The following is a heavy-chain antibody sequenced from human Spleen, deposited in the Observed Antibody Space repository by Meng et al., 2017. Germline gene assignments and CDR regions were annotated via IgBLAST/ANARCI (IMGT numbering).Heavy chain of an antibody. CDR2: MYHSGST. J-gene: IGHJ4*02. CDR3: ARAFFDYVGYFDY. V-gene: IGHV4-39*07. Sequence: LQLQGSGPGLVEPSETLSPTFTVSGGSFSSSSYYWGWIRQPPGKGLEWIGSMYHSGSTYYNPSLKSRVTMSLDTSKNQFSLKLSSVTAADTAVYYCARAFFDYVGYFDYWGQGTLVTVSS. CDR1: GGSFSSSSYY. D-gene: IGHD4-17*01.